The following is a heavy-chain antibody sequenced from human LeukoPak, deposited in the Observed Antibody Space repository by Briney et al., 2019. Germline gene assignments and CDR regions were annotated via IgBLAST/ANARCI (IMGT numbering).Heavy chain of an antibody. CDR3: ATDKVVIATNDAFDI. Sequence: GASVKVSCKASGYTFTSYGISWVRQAPGQGLEWMGWISAYNGNTNYAQKLQGRVTMTTDTSTSTAYMELSSLRSEDTAVYYCATDKVVIATNDAFDIWGQGTMVTVSS. CDR2: ISAYNGNT. V-gene: IGHV1-18*04. J-gene: IGHJ3*02. D-gene: IGHD2-21*01. CDR1: GYTFTSYG.